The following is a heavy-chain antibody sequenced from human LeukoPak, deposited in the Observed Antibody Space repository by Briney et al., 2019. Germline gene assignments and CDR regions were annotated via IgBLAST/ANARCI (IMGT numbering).Heavy chain of an antibody. Sequence: GGSLRLSCAASGFTLSSYVMSWVRQAPGKGLEWVSAISGTGRTTYYTDSVKGRFTISRDNSKSTIYLQMNSLRAEDTAVYYCAKDLTTVTPRNGMDVWGQGTTVTVSS. J-gene: IGHJ6*02. CDR2: ISGTGRTT. D-gene: IGHD4-17*01. CDR1: GFTLSSYV. CDR3: AKDLTTVTPRNGMDV. V-gene: IGHV3-23*01.